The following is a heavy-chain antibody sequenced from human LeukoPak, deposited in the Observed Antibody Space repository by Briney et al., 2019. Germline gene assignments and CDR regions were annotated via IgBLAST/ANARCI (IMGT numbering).Heavy chain of an antibody. Sequence: SETLSLTCAVSGGSISSSNWGSWVRQPPGQGLEWIGEIYHSGSTNYNPSLKSRVTISVDKSKNQFSLKLSSVTAADTAVYYCARVGVPAAMRTWFDPWGQGTLVTVSS. CDR2: IYHSGST. V-gene: IGHV4-4*02. CDR1: GGSISSSNW. D-gene: IGHD2-2*01. J-gene: IGHJ5*02. CDR3: ARVGVPAAMRTWFDP.